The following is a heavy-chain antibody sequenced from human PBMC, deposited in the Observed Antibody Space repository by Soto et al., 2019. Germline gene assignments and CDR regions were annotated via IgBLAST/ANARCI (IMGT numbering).Heavy chain of an antibody. CDR1: GFTFSSYA. J-gene: IGHJ3*02. D-gene: IGHD3-3*01. V-gene: IGHV3-30-3*01. CDR2: ISYDGSIK. CDR3: ARDFGVVIIYDAFDI. Sequence: QVQLVESGGGVVQPGRSLRLSCAASGFTFSSYAMHWVRQAPGKGLEWVAVISYDGSIKYYIDSVKGRFTISRDNSKNTLYLQMNSLRAEDTAVYYCARDFGVVIIYDAFDIWGQGTMVTVSS.